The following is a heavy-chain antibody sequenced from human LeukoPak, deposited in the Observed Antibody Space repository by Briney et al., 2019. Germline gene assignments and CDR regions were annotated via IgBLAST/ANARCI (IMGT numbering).Heavy chain of an antibody. CDR1: GFTFSSYG. V-gene: IGHV3-30*02. Sequence: PGGSLRLSCAASGFTFSSYGMHWVRQAPGKGLEWVAFIRYDGSNKYYADSVKGRFTISRDNSKNTLCLQMNSLRAEDTAVYYCAKDEYGDYTNWFDPWGQGTLVTVSS. D-gene: IGHD4-17*01. J-gene: IGHJ5*02. CDR2: IRYDGSNK. CDR3: AKDEYGDYTNWFDP.